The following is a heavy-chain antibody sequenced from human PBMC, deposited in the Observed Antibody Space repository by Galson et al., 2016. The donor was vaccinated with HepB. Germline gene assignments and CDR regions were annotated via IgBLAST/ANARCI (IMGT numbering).Heavy chain of an antibody. J-gene: IGHJ4*02. D-gene: IGHD5-18*01. CDR3: ATPHPMYSHGATFLDY. Sequence: SLRLSCAASGFTFSTYGMHWVRQAPGKGLEWVAGISYDGSNKYYGDSEKGRFTSSRDNSKTTLYLQMNSLRPEDTAVYYCATPHPMYSHGATFLDYWGQGTLVTVSS. V-gene: IGHV3-30*03. CDR1: GFTFSTYG. CDR2: ISYDGSNK.